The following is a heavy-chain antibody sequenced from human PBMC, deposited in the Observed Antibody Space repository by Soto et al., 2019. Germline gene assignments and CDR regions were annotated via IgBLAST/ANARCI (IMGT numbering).Heavy chain of an antibody. Sequence: QVQLVESGGGVVRPGRSLRLSCVASGFTFRDYGMHWVRQAPGKGLEWVAGISHHGPKEHYADSVKGRFTISRDNSKKTVYLQVNSLRGDDTAVYYCAKDWVGGSNKYSFEYWGQGTLVTVSS. CDR1: GFTFRDYG. V-gene: IGHV3-30*18. J-gene: IGHJ4*02. D-gene: IGHD1-26*01. CDR2: ISHHGPKE. CDR3: AKDWVGGSNKYSFEY.